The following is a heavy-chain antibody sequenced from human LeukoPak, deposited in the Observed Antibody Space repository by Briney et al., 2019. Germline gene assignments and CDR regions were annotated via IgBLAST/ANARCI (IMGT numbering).Heavy chain of an antibody. CDR1: GGSISSHY. CDR2: IYYSGST. CDR3: AREASSGWSNWLDP. V-gene: IGHV4-59*11. J-gene: IGHJ5*02. Sequence: PSETLSLTCTVSGGSISSHYWSWIRQPPGKGLEWIENIYYSGSTNYNPSLKSRVTISIDTSKNQFSLKLSSVTAADTAVYYCAREASSGWSNWLDPWGQGTLVTVSS. D-gene: IGHD6-19*01.